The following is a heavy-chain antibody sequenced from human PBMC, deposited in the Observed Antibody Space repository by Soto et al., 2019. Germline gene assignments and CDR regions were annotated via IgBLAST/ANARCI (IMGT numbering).Heavy chain of an antibody. Sequence: EVQLLESGGGLVQPRGSLRLSCAASGFTFSSYAMSWVRQAPGKGLEWVSAISGSGGSTYYADSVKGRFTISRDNSKKTLYLQLNGLRAEDTAVYYCAKIRGSGWTDPYDYWGQGTLVTVSS. V-gene: IGHV3-23*01. D-gene: IGHD6-19*01. CDR3: AKIRGSGWTDPYDY. CDR1: GFTFSSYA. J-gene: IGHJ4*02. CDR2: ISGSGGST.